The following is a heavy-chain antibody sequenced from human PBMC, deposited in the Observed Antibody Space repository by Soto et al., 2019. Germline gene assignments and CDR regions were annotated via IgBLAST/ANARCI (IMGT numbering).Heavy chain of an antibody. Sequence: PSETLSLTCTVSGGSISSSSYYWGWIRQPPGKGLEWIGSIYYSGSTYYNPSLKSRVTISVDTSKNQFSLKLSSVTAADTAVYYCARHDGAALTRGGYSYGFFDYYGMDVWGQGTTVTVAS. CDR3: ARHDGAALTRGGYSYGFFDYYGMDV. CDR2: IYYSGST. D-gene: IGHD5-18*01. V-gene: IGHV4-39*01. J-gene: IGHJ6*02. CDR1: GGSISSSSYY.